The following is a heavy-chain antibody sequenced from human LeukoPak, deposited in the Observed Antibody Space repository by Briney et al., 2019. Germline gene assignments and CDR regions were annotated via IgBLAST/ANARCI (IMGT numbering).Heavy chain of an antibody. CDR2: ISGSGAGT. V-gene: IGHV3-23*01. CDR3: ARPRLEYCSGGSCFDAFDI. J-gene: IGHJ3*02. D-gene: IGHD2-15*01. CDR1: GFTFSSYS. Sequence: GGSLRLSCAASGFTFSSYSMSWVRQAPGKGLEWVSTISGSGAGTYYADSVKGRFTISRDNSKNTLFLQMNSLTAEDTAIYSCARPRLEYCSGGSCFDAFDIWGQGTMVTVSS.